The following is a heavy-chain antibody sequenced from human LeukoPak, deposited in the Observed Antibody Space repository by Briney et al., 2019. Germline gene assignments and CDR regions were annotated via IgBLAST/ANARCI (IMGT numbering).Heavy chain of an antibody. Sequence: ASVKVSCKASGYTFTGYYMHWVRQAPGQGLEWMGWINPNSGGTNYAQKFQGRVTMTRDTSISTAYMELSRLRSDDTAVYYCARESGSGWHAFDIWGQGTMVTVSS. V-gene: IGHV1-2*02. CDR3: ARESGSGWHAFDI. CDR2: INPNSGGT. J-gene: IGHJ3*02. CDR1: GYTFTGYY. D-gene: IGHD6-19*01.